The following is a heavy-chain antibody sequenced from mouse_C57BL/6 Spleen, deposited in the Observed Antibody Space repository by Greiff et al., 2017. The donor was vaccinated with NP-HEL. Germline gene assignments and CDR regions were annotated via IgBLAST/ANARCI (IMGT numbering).Heavy chain of an antibody. CDR3: TRWDGYYAMDY. J-gene: IGHJ4*01. Sequence: VQLQQSGAELVRPGASVTLSCKASDYTFTDYEMHWVKQTPVHGLEWIGAIDPETGGTAYNQKFKGKAILTADKSSSTAYMELRSLTSEDSAVYYCTRWDGYYAMDYWGQGTSVTVSS. CDR2: IDPETGGT. D-gene: IGHD2-3*01. CDR1: DYTFTDYE. V-gene: IGHV1-15*01.